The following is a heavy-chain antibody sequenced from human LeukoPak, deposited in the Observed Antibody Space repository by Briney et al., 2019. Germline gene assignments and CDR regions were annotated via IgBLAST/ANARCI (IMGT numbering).Heavy chain of an antibody. CDR1: GFTFSSYA. V-gene: IGHV3-23*01. Sequence: SGGSLRLSCAASGFTFSSYAMSWVRQAPGEGLEWVSGISGSGVTDYADSVKGRFTISRVNSKNTVYLQINSLRAEDTAVYYWAKDLYLGGRWGQGTLVTVSS. D-gene: IGHD3-16*01. J-gene: IGHJ4*02. CDR3: AKDLYLGGR. CDR2: ISGSGVT.